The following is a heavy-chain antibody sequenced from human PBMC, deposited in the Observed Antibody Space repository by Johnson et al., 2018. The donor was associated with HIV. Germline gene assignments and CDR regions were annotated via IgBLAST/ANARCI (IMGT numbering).Heavy chain of an antibody. CDR1: GFTFSTYA. CDR3: ARESTA. V-gene: IGHV3-48*03. Sequence: VQLVESGGGLVQPGGSLRLSCAASGFTFSTYAMYWVRQTPGKGLEWVSHISTSGSIKYYADSVKGRFTISRDNAKKSLYLEMKSLRVDDTAVYYCARESTAWG. J-gene: IGHJ5*01. CDR2: ISTSGSIK.